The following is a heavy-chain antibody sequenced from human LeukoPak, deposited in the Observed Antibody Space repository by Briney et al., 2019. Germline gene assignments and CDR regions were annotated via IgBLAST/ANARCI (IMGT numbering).Heavy chain of an antibody. J-gene: IGHJ4*02. CDR1: GGSISTGGYY. V-gene: IGHV4-31*03. CDR2: IYYSGST. Sequence: SQTLSLTCTVSGGSISTGGYYCSWIRQPPGKGLEYIGYIYYSGSTYYNPSLKSRITMSVDTSKNQFSLRLSSVTAADTAVYYCARGNYDILTGYYPMDYWGQGTLVTVSS. CDR3: ARGNYDILTGYYPMDY. D-gene: IGHD3-9*01.